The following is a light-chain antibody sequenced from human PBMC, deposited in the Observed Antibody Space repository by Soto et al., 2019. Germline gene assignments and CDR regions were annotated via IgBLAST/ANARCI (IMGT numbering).Light chain of an antibody. Sequence: QSVLTQPPSVSGAPGQTVTISCSGSSSNIGAGYDVHWYQHLPGTVPKLVIYSNNLRPSGVPDRFSGSKSGTSASLAISGLQSEDEAHYFCSAWDDTLNGHWVFGGGTKLTVL. V-gene: IGLV1-40*01. CDR2: SNN. J-gene: IGLJ3*02. CDR3: SAWDDTLNGHWV. CDR1: SSNIGAGYD.